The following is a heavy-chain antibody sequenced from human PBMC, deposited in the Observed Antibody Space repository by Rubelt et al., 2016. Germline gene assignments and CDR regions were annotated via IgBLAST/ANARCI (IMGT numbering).Heavy chain of an antibody. Sequence: QVQLVQSGAEVKKPGASVKVSCKASGYTFTGYYMHWVRQAPGQGLEWMGWINPNSGGTNYAQKYRGLVTRTRATSISPANMGRSSLRSDETAVYYCARDYCSGGSCYSVFDYWGQGTLSPSPQ. CDR3: ARDYCSGGSCYSVFDY. V-gene: IGHV1-2*02. D-gene: IGHD2-15*01. J-gene: IGHJ4*02. CDR2: INPNSGGT. CDR1: GYTFTGYY.